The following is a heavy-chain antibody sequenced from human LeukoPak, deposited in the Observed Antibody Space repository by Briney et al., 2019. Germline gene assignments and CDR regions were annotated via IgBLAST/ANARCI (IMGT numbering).Heavy chain of an antibody. Sequence: GGSLRLSCAVAGFTFSNYAMHWVRQAPGKGLEWVAFMSYDGSTKYYVDSVKGRFTISRDNSKTTLYLQMSSLLPEDTAVYYCAKDSNWSFDYWGQGTLVTVSS. CDR3: AKDSNWSFDY. J-gene: IGHJ4*02. V-gene: IGHV3-30*04. CDR2: MSYDGSTK. CDR1: GFTFSNYA. D-gene: IGHD7-27*01.